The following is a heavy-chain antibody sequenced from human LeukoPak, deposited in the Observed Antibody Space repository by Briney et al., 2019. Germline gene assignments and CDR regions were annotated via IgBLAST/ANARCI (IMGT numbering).Heavy chain of an antibody. CDR3: ARQAVAELDAFDI. J-gene: IGHJ3*02. Sequence: VASVKVSCKASGGTFSSYAISWVRQAPGQGLDWMGGIIPIFGTANYAQKFQGRVTITTDESTSTAYMELSSLRSEDTAVYYCARQAVAELDAFDIWGQGTMVTVSS. D-gene: IGHD6-19*01. CDR1: GGTFSSYA. CDR2: IIPIFGTA. V-gene: IGHV1-69*05.